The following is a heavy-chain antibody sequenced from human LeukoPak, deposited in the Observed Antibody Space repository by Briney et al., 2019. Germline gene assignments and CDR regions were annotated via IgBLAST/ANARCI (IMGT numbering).Heavy chain of an antibody. CDR2: IYYSGST. D-gene: IGHD3-3*01. Sequence: SETLSLTCTVSGGSISSNNYYWGWIRQPPGKGLEWIGSIYYSGSTYYNPSLKSRVTISVNTSKNQFSLKLSSVTAADTAIFYCARHVDDFWSGTPGGYFDYWGQGTLVTVSS. V-gene: IGHV4-39*01. J-gene: IGHJ4*02. CDR3: ARHVDDFWSGTPGGYFDY. CDR1: GGSISSNNYY.